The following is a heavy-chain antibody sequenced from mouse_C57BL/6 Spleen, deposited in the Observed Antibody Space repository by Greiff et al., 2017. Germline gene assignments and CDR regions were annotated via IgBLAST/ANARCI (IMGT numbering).Heavy chain of an antibody. Sequence: QVQLQQPGAELVKPGASVKLSCKASGYTFTSYWMHWVKQRHGRGLEWIGSIDPTSGGTKYNKKFKSKATLTVDKPSSTAYMQLSSLTSEDSAVYYCARGGSSPFFGYWGQGATLTVSS. CDR1: GYTFTSYW. D-gene: IGHD1-1*01. J-gene: IGHJ2*01. CDR2: IDPTSGGT. CDR3: ARGGSSPFFGY. V-gene: IGHV1-72*01.